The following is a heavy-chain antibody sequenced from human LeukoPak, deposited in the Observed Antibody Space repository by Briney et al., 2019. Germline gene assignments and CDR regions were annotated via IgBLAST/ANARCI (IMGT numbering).Heavy chain of an antibody. CDR2: INPNSANT. V-gene: IGHV1-8*03. CDR3: ARALATAMNAFDI. Sequence: ASVKVSCKASGYTFTSYDIIWVRQAAGQGLEWMGWINPNSANTGYAQKFQGRVTITRNTSISTAYMELAGLRSEDTAMYYCARALATAMNAFDIWGQGTMVTVSS. CDR1: GYTFTSYD. D-gene: IGHD2-21*02. J-gene: IGHJ3*02.